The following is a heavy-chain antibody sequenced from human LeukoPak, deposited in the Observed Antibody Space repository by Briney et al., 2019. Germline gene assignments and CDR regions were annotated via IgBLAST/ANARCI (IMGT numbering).Heavy chain of an antibody. Sequence: PGGSLRLSCAASGFTFSNYWMTWVRQAPGKGLEWVANIKQDGSETFYVDSVTGRFTISRDNAKNSLYLQMNSLRAEDTAVYYCATHQSFRLWNLLDYWGQGTLVTVSS. V-gene: IGHV3-7*01. J-gene: IGHJ4*02. CDR3: ATHQSFRLWNLLDY. CDR1: GFTFSNYW. D-gene: IGHD1-1*01. CDR2: IKQDGSET.